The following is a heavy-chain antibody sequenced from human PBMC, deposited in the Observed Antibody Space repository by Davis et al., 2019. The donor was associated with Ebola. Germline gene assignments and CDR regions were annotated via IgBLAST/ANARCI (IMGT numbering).Heavy chain of an antibody. CDR2: ISSSGSTI. CDR1: GGSFSGYY. V-gene: IGHV3-11*04. J-gene: IGHJ6*02. D-gene: IGHD6-6*01. Sequence: LSLTCAVYGGSFSGYYWSWIRQAPGKGLEWVSYISSSGSTIYYADSVKGRFTISRDNAKNSLYLQMNSLRAEDTAVYYCARDPGSSSRYYYYGMDVWGQGTTVTVSS. CDR3: ARDPGSSSRYYYYGMDV.